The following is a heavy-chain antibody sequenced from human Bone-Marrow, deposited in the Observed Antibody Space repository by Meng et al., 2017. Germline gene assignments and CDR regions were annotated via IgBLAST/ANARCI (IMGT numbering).Heavy chain of an antibody. CDR3: ARGYWGSYRLNWFDP. J-gene: IGHJ5*02. V-gene: IGHV3-23*01. CDR1: GFTFSSYA. Sequence: GESLKISCAASGFTFSSYAMSWVRQAPGKGLEWVSAISGSGGSTYYADSVKGRFTISRDNSKNTLYLQMNSLRAEDTAVYYCARGYWGSYRLNWFDPWGQGTLVTVSS. D-gene: IGHD3-16*02. CDR2: ISGSGGST.